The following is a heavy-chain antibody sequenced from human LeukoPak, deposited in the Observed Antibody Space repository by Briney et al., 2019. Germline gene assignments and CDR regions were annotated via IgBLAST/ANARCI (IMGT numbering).Heavy chain of an antibody. CDR2: IWYDGSNK. CDR3: TSDYGLYYYYMAL. CDR1: GFTFSSYG. V-gene: IGHV3-33*01. Sequence: GRSLRLSCAASGFTFSSYGMHWVRQAPGKGLEWVAVIWYDGSNKYYADSVKGRFTISRDNSKNTLYLQMNSLRAEDTAVYYCTSDYGLYYYYMALWGKGTTVTVS. D-gene: IGHD4/OR15-4a*01. J-gene: IGHJ6*03.